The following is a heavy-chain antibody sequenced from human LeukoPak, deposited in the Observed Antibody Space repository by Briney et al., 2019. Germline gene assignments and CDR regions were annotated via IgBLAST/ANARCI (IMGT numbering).Heavy chain of an antibody. J-gene: IGHJ4*02. CDR2: IYYSGST. Sequence: PSETLSLTCAVYGGSFSGYYWSWIRQPPGKGLEWIGYIYYSGSTYYNPSLKSRVTISVDTSKNQFSLKLSSVTAADTAVYYCARVYYYDNSGYGKDYFDYWGQGTLVTVSS. CDR3: ARVYYYDNSGYGKDYFDY. CDR1: GGSFSGYY. D-gene: IGHD3-22*01. V-gene: IGHV4-30-4*08.